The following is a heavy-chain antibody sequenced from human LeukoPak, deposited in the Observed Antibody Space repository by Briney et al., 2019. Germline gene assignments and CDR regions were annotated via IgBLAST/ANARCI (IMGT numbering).Heavy chain of an antibody. Sequence: GGSLRLSCAASGFTFSGSPILWVRQASGKGLEWVGRIKSKADNYATAYAASVQGRCTISRDDSKNTAYLQLNSLKTEDTAVYYCTQSNYWGQGALVTVSS. J-gene: IGHJ4*02. CDR1: GFTFSGSP. V-gene: IGHV3-73*01. CDR2: IKSKADNYAT. CDR3: TQSNY.